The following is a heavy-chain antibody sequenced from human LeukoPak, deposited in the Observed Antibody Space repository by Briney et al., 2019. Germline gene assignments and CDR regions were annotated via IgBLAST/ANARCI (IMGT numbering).Heavy chain of an antibody. CDR2: ITGGGGSS. D-gene: IGHD3-22*01. CDR1: GFTFSSYA. J-gene: IGHJ5*02. V-gene: IGHV3-23*01. CDR3: AKDSVAMYSYDSSVYRNNWFDP. Sequence: GGSLRLSCAASGFTFSSYAMTWVRQAPGKGLEWVSAITGGGGSSSYAESVKGRFTISRDNSKNTLYLQMNSLRAEDTAIYYCAKDSVAMYSYDSSVYRNNWFDPWGQGTLVTVSS.